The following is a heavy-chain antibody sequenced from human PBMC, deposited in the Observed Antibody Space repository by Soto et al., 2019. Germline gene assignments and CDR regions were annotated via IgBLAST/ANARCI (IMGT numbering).Heavy chain of an antibody. V-gene: IGHV3-33*01. D-gene: IGHD5-18*01. CDR3: AREVEFDSYGYRDYYYYYMDV. J-gene: IGHJ6*03. Sequence: GGSLRLSCAASGFTFSSYGMHWVRQAPGKGLEWVAVIWYDGSNKYYADSVKGRFTISRDNSKNTLYLQMNSLRAEDTAVYYCAREVEFDSYGYRDYYYYYMDVWGKGTTVTVSS. CDR2: IWYDGSNK. CDR1: GFTFSSYG.